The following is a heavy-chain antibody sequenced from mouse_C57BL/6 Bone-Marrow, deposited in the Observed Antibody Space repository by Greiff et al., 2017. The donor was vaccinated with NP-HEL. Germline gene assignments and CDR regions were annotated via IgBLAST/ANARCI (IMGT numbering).Heavy chain of an antibody. CDR2: INPGSGGT. CDR3: ARGDVLFDY. J-gene: IGHJ2*01. CDR1: GYAFTNYL. Sequence: VQLQQSGAELVRPGTSVKVSCKASGYAFTNYLIEWVKQRPGQGLEWIGVINPGSGGTNYNEKFKGKATLTADKSSSTAYMQLSSLTSEDSAVYFCARGDVLFDYWGKGTTLTVSS. D-gene: IGHD3-3*01. V-gene: IGHV1-54*01.